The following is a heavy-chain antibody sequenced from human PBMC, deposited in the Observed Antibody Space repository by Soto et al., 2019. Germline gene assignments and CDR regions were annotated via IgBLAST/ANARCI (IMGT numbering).Heavy chain of an antibody. Sequence: SVKVSFKVSGHTLIDLSIHWVRQPPGKGLEWMGDFDPGDGETIYAQKFEGTVTMTEDTSTDTAYMELSSLTSDDTAVYYCATGYCSGGTCYLNFWGQGTLVTVPQ. J-gene: IGHJ4*02. CDR1: GHTLIDLS. CDR3: ATGYCSGGTCYLNF. V-gene: IGHV1-24*01. D-gene: IGHD2-15*01. CDR2: FDPGDGET.